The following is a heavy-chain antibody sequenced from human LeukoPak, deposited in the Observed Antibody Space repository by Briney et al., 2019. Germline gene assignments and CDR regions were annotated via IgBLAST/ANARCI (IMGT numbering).Heavy chain of an antibody. CDR1: GFTFSSYS. CDR3: ARDFTDVVVPAADAFDI. CDR2: ISSSSSYI. V-gene: IGHV3-21*01. D-gene: IGHD2-2*01. J-gene: IGHJ3*02. Sequence: GGSLRLSCAASGFTFSSYSMNWVRQAPGEGLEWVSSISSSSSYIYYADSVKGRFTISRDNAKNSLYLQMNSLRAEDTAVYYCARDFTDVVVPAADAFDIWGQGTMVTVSS.